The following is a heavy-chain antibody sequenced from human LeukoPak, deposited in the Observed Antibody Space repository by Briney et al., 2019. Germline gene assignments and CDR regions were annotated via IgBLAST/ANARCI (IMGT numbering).Heavy chain of an antibody. CDR3: AREYVIYDMLTGYGRTFDI. CDR2: IYGNGNT. J-gene: IGHJ3*02. CDR1: GGSISNYY. D-gene: IGHD3-9*01. Sequence: SETLSLTCTVSGGSISNYYWSWIRQPAGKGLEWIGRIYGNGNTNYNPSLNSRFTLSLDTSKNQFSLRLNSVTAADTAVYYCAREYVIYDMLTGYGRTFDIWGQGTMVTVSS. V-gene: IGHV4-4*07.